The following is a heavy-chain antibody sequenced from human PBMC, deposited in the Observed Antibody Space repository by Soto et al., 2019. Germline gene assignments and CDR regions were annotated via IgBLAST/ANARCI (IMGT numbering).Heavy chain of an antibody. V-gene: IGHV3-30*18. CDR1: GFTFSSYG. CDR2: ISYDGSNK. Sequence: GGSLRLSCAASGFTFSSYGMHWVRQAPGKGLEWVAVISYDGSNKYYADSVKGRFTISRDNSKNTLYLQMNSPRAEDTAVYYCAKGSIAARPYYYGMDVWGQGTTVTVSS. CDR3: AKGSIAARPYYYGMDV. J-gene: IGHJ6*02. D-gene: IGHD6-6*01.